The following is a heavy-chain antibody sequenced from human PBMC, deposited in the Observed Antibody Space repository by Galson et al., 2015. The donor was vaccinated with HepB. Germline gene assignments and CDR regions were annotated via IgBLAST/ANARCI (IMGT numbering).Heavy chain of an antibody. D-gene: IGHD4-17*01. CDR3: ARAPGGAYGDYLGT. J-gene: IGHJ5*02. CDR1: GFTVSSNY. CDR2: IYSGGST. Sequence: SLRLSCAASGFTVSSNYMSWVRQAPGKGLEWVSVIYSGGSTYYADSVKGRFTISRDNSKNTLYLQMNSLRAEDTAVYYCARAPGGAYGDYLGTWGQGTLVTVSS. V-gene: IGHV3-53*01.